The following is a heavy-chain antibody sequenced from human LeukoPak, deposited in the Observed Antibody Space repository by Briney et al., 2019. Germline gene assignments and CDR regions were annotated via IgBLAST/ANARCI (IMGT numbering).Heavy chain of an antibody. D-gene: IGHD2-21*02. Sequence: ASVKVSCKASGDTFTNYAIHWVRQAPGQRLEWMGWLNAGNGITKHSQKFQDRVTITRDTSASTAYMELSSLRSEDTAVYYCARDLDRDEYGDFTDYWGQGTLVTVSS. CDR2: LNAGNGIT. J-gene: IGHJ4*02. V-gene: IGHV1-3*01. CDR1: GDTFTNYA. CDR3: ARDLDRDEYGDFTDY.